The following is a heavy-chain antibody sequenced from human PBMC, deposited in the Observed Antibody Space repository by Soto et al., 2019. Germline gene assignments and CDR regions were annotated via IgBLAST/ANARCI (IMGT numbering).Heavy chain of an antibody. CDR3: AKNGRFLEWLLMGLIDY. CDR2: ISGSGGST. Sequence: EVQLLESGGGLVQPGGSLRLSCAASGFTFSSYAMSWVRQAPGKGLEWVSAISGSGGSTYYADSVKGRFTISRDNSKNTLYLQMNRLRAEDTAVYYCAKNGRFLEWLLMGLIDYWGQGTLVTVSS. V-gene: IGHV3-23*01. D-gene: IGHD3-3*01. J-gene: IGHJ4*02. CDR1: GFTFSSYA.